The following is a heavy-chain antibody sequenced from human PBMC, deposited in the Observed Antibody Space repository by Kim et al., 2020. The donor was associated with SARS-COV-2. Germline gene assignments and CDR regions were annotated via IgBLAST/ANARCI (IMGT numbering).Heavy chain of an antibody. CDR3: ARGHTAMVIGGKPRFDY. D-gene: IGHD5-18*01. V-gene: IGHV3-21*01. CDR1: GFTFSSYS. Sequence: GGSLRLSCAASGFTFSSYSMNWVRQAPGKGLEWVSSISSSSSYIYYADSVKGRFTISRDNAKNSLYLQMNSLRAEDTAVYYCARGHTAMVIGGKPRFDYWGQGTLVTVSS. J-gene: IGHJ4*02. CDR2: ISSSSSYI.